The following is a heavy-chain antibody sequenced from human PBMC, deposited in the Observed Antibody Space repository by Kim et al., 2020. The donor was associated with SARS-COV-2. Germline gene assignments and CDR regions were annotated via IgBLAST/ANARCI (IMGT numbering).Heavy chain of an antibody. V-gene: IGHV3-23*01. D-gene: IGHD6-19*01. J-gene: IGHJ4*02. CDR1: GFAVYRFA. Sequence: GGPLRLSCAASGFAVYRFAMNWVRQAPGKGLEWISAITNNNGKTYYQDSVKGRFTISRDESKNIVFLHMNSLRVEDTAVYYCAKDHPSPGWPTFGDWGQGTLVAVSS. CDR2: ITNNNGKT. CDR3: AKDHPSPGWPTFGD.